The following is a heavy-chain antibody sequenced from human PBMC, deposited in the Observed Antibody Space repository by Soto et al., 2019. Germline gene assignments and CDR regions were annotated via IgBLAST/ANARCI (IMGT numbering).Heavy chain of an antibody. CDR1: GDSINNYDHF. V-gene: IGHV4-31*03. CDR3: APTNGAYSYDSVS. D-gene: IGHD3-22*01. Sequence: PSETLSLTCTVSGDSINNYDHFWTWIRQKPGEGLEWMGYIYYSGATYYSPSLKTRVSMSLHKSQNYFSLQLTSVTAADSAVYYCAPTNGAYSYDSVSWGQGTLVTVSS. CDR2: IYYSGAT. J-gene: IGHJ5*02.